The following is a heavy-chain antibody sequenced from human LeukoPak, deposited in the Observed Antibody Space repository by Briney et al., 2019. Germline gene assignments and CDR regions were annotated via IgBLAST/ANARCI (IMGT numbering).Heavy chain of an antibody. CDR2: IYSGGST. CDR3: ARVRMYAFDI. Sequence: GGSLRLSCAVSGITLSNYGMTWVRQAPGKGLEWVSVIYSGGSTYYADSVKGRFTISRDNSKNTLYLQMNSLRAEDTAVYYCARVRMYAFDIWGQGTMVTVSS. CDR1: GITLSNYG. V-gene: IGHV3-66*01. D-gene: IGHD2-8*01. J-gene: IGHJ3*02.